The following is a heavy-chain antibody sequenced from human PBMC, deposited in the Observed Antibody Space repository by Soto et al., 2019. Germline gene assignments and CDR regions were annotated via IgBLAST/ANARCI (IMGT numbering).Heavy chain of an antibody. Sequence: ASVKVSCKSSGYIFSDYGISWVRQAPGQGLEWMGWISTYNGNTKYAQKLQGRVTMTTDTSTSTAYMELRSLRSDDTAVFYCAREMVRGVGSDYWGQGTLVTVSS. D-gene: IGHD3-10*01. J-gene: IGHJ4*02. CDR3: AREMVRGVGSDY. CDR2: ISTYNGNT. CDR1: GYIFSDYG. V-gene: IGHV1-18*01.